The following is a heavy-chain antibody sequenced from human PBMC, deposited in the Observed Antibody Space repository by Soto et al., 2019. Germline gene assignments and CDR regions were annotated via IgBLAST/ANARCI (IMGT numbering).Heavy chain of an antibody. CDR1: GHTFNSYG. CDR3: ARYFWSGQLPFYFDQ. CDR2: ISAYNGNT. Sequence: QVLLVQSGAEVKKPGASVKVSCKASGHTFNSYGVSWVRQAPGQGLEWMGWISAYNGNTKYSQNLQGRVTMTIDTTTSSAYLEVRSLRSDDTAIYYCARYFWSGQLPFYFDQWGQGTLVTVSS. J-gene: IGHJ4*02. V-gene: IGHV1-18*01. D-gene: IGHD3-3*01.